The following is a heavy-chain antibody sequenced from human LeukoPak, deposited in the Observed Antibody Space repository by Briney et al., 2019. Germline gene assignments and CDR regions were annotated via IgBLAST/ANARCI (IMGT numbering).Heavy chain of an antibody. V-gene: IGHV3-48*01. CDR2: ISSSSSTI. CDR3: ARVDGGSLVDY. CDR1: GFTFSSDS. J-gene: IGHJ4*02. D-gene: IGHD1-26*01. Sequence: GGSLRLSCAASGFTFSSDSMNWVRQAPGQGLEWVSYISSSSSTIYYADSVKGRFTISRDNSKNTLYLQMSSLRAEDTAVYYCARVDGGSLVDYWGQGTLVTVSS.